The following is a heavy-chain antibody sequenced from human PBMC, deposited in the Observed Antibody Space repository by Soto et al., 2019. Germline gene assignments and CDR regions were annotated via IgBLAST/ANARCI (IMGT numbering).Heavy chain of an antibody. Sequence: QMQLVQSGPEVKKPGTSVKVSCKASGFTFTSSAVQWVRQARVQRLEWIGWIVDGSGNTNYAQKFQERVTITRDMSTSTAYMELSSLRSEDTAVYYCAALVVPAAMHYYFYGMDVWGQGTTVTVSS. J-gene: IGHJ6*02. CDR1: GFTFTSSA. V-gene: IGHV1-58*01. CDR2: IVDGSGNT. CDR3: AALVVPAAMHYYFYGMDV. D-gene: IGHD2-2*01.